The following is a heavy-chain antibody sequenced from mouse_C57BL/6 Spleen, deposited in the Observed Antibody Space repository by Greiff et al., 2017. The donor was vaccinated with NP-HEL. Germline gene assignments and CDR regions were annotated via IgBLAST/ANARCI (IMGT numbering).Heavy chain of an antibody. J-gene: IGHJ4*01. CDR3: ARWGSIDDGYSYYAMDY. D-gene: IGHD2-3*01. V-gene: IGHV1-76*01. CDR1: GYTFTDYY. Sequence: VQRVESGAELVRPGASVKLSCKASGYTFTDYYINWVKQRPGQGLEWIARIYPGSGNTYYNEKFKGKATLTAEKSSSTAYMQLSSLTSEDSAVYFCARWGSIDDGYSYYAMDYWGQGTSVTVSS. CDR2: IYPGSGNT.